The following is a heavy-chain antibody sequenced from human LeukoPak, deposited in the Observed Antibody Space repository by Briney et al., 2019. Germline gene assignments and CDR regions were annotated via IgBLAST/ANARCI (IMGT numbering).Heavy chain of an antibody. CDR1: GGTFNYA. Sequence: SVKVSCKASGGTFNYALNWVRQAPGQGLEWMGVFIPVLGTANSTQSFQDRVSITADISTHTVYMELSSLKSEDTAVYFCAGIPVFGVVLHQEPVWGKGTTVTVSS. J-gene: IGHJ6*04. V-gene: IGHV1-69*10. D-gene: IGHD2-8*01. CDR3: AGIPVFGVVLHQEPV. CDR2: FIPVLGTA.